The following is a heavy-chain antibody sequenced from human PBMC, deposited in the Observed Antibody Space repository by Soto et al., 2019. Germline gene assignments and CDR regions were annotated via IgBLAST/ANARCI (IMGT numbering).Heavy chain of an antibody. CDR1: GYTFTGYY. J-gene: IGHJ6*02. CDR2: INPNSGGT. V-gene: IGHV1-2*02. D-gene: IGHD1-26*01. CDR3: ARDQERILSGSYYGGYGMDV. Sequence: ASVKVSCKASGYTFTGYYMHWVRQAPGRGLEWMGWINPNSGGTNYAQKFQGRVTMTRDTSISTAYMELSRLRSDDTAVYYCARDQERILSGSYYGGYGMDVWGQGTTVTVSS.